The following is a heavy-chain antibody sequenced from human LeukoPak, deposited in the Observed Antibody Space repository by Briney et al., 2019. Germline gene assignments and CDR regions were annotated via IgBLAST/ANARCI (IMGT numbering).Heavy chain of an antibody. J-gene: IGHJ4*02. Sequence: GASVKVSCKASGYTFTSYGISWVRQAPGQGLEWMGGIIPIFGTANYAQKFQGRVTITTDESTSTAYMELSSLRSEDTAVYYCASKGIVGSGWSFFDYWGQGTLVTVSS. CDR1: GYTFTSYG. V-gene: IGHV1-69*05. CDR2: IIPIFGTA. D-gene: IGHD6-19*01. CDR3: ASKGIVGSGWSFFDY.